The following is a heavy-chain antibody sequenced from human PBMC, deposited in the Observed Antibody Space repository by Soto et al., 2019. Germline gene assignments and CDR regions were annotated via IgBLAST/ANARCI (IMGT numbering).Heavy chain of an antibody. CDR2: INHSGST. Sequence: PWETLSLTCAVYGGSFSGYYWSWIRQPPGKGLEWIGEINHSGSTNYNPSLKSRVTISVDTSKNQFSLKLSSVTAADTAVYYCARDTGYSSSWYYYYYGMDVWGQGTTVTVSS. J-gene: IGHJ6*02. CDR1: GGSFSGYY. V-gene: IGHV4-34*01. D-gene: IGHD6-13*01. CDR3: ARDTGYSSSWYYYYYGMDV.